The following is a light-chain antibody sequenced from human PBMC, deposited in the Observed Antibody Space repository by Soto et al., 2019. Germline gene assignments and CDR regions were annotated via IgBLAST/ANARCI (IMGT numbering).Light chain of an antibody. CDR1: QSVSSY. V-gene: IGKV3-11*01. CDR3: QQRSNWPPIT. J-gene: IGKJ5*01. Sequence: ESVLTQSPATLSLSPGERAPLSCRASQSVSSYLAWYQQKPGQAPRLLIYDASNRATGIPARFSGSGSGTDFTLTISSLEPEDFAVYYCQQRSNWPPITFGQGTRLEIK. CDR2: DAS.